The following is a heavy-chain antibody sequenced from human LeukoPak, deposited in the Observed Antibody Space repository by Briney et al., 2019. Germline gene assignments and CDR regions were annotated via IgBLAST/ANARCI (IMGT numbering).Heavy chain of an antibody. CDR1: GGSISSSSYY. D-gene: IGHD3-9*01. CDR3: ARNLDYDIFTGYPNNWFYP. J-gene: IGHJ5*02. CDR2: IYYSGST. Sequence: SETLSLTCTVSGGSISSSSYYWGWIRQPPGKGLEWIGSIYYSGSTYYNPSLKSRVTISVDTSKNQFYLKLSSVTAADTAVYSCARNLDYDIFTGYPNNWFYPCGQGTLVTASS. V-gene: IGHV4-39*07.